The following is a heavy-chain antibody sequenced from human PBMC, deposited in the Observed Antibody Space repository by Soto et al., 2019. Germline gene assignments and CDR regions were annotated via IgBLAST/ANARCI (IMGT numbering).Heavy chain of an antibody. CDR3: ARGPRVGAARFSRWFDP. CDR1: GGSFSGYY. V-gene: IGHV4-34*01. D-gene: IGHD6-6*01. J-gene: IGHJ5*02. CDR2: INHSGST. Sequence: SETLSLTCAVYGGSFSGYYWSWIRQPPGKGLEWIGEINHSGSTNYNPSLKSRVTISVDTSKNQFSLKLSSVTAADTAVYYCARGPRVGAARFSRWFDPWGQGTLVTVSS.